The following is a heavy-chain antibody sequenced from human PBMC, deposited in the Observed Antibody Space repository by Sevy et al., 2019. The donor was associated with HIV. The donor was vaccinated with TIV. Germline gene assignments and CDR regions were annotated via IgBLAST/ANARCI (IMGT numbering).Heavy chain of an antibody. J-gene: IGHJ6*02. CDR1: GLSFSDNY. Sequence: GGSLRLSCAASGLSFSDNYMNWVRQAPGKGLELVSVIYSDGRTYYADSVKGRFTISRDNSKNTLYLHMNNLRPEDTAVYYCARDRYYDASGYYYYYYGMDVWGQGTTVTVSS. D-gene: IGHD3-22*01. CDR2: IYSDGRT. V-gene: IGHV3-66*01. CDR3: ARDRYYDASGYYYYYYGMDV.